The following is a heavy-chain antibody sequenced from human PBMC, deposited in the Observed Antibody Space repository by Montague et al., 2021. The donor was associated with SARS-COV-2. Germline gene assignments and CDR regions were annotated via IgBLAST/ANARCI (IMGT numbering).Heavy chain of an antibody. CDR2: FYHDGTI. V-gene: IGHV4-59*01. CDR3: ARGRKDCADTSGSFGP. Sequence: SETLSPTCSVSGGSISSYFWSWTRQSPGQGLEWIGYFYHDGTINYNPSLKSRVTISADTSKNQFSLKLTSVTAADTAVYYCARGRKDCADTSGSFGPGGQGTLVTVSS. D-gene: IGHD3-22*01. CDR1: GGSISSYF. J-gene: IGHJ5*02.